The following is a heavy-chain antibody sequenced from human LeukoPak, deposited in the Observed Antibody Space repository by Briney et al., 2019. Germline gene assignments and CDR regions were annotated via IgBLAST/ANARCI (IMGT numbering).Heavy chain of an antibody. CDR1: GFTFSSYG. Sequence: GGSLRLSCAASGFTFSSYGMHWIRQAPGKGLEWVAFIRNDGSIIYNADSVKGRFTISRDNSKNTLYLQMNSLRAEDTAVYYCARDAAMIVVVIPYFQHWGQGTLVTVSS. CDR2: IRNDGSII. D-gene: IGHD3-22*01. CDR3: ARDAAMIVVVIPYFQH. J-gene: IGHJ1*01. V-gene: IGHV3-30*02.